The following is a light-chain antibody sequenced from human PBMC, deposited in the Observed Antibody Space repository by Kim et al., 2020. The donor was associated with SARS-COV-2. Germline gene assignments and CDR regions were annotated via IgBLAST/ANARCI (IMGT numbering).Light chain of an antibody. CDR3: MQGAHPFT. Sequence: DVVMTQSPLSLSVTLGQPASISCRSSQSLLYGDGNTYLCWFQQKPGQSPQRLIYEVSNRSSGVPDRFSGRGSGSEFTLKISRVEDEDVGFYYWMQGAHPFTFGQGTKLEI. CDR1: QSLLYGDGNTY. J-gene: IGKJ2*01. V-gene: IGKV2-30*01. CDR2: EVS.